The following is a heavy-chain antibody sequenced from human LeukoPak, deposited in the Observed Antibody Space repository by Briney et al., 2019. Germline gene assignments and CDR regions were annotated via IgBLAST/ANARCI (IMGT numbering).Heavy chain of an antibody. J-gene: IGHJ4*02. V-gene: IGHV2-5*02. Sequence: ESGPTLVKPTQTLTLTCAFSGFSLSTSGVGVGWIRQPPGKALEWLALIYWDDDKRYSPSLKSRLTITKDTSKNQVVLTMTNMDPVDTATYYCAHIGWDGYNYQRFDYWGQGTLVTVSS. CDR1: GFSLSTSGVG. D-gene: IGHD5-24*01. CDR3: AHIGWDGYNYQRFDY. CDR2: IYWDDDK.